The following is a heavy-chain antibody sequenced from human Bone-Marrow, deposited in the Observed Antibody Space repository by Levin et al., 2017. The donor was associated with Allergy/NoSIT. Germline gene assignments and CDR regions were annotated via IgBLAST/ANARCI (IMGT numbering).Heavy chain of an antibody. V-gene: IGHV3-30*18. J-gene: IGHJ4*02. Sequence: GGSLRLSCAASGFTFSSYGMHWVRQAPGKGLEWVAVISYDGSNKYYADSVKGRFTISRDNSKNTLYLQMNSLRAEDTAVYYCAKDERVVVVAATLDYWGQGTLVTVSS. D-gene: IGHD2-15*01. CDR1: GFTFSSYG. CDR2: ISYDGSNK. CDR3: AKDERVVVVAATLDY.